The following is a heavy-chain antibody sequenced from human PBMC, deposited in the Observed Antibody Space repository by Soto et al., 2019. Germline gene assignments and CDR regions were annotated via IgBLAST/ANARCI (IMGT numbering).Heavy chain of an antibody. Sequence: EVQLVESGEGLVQPGGSLRLSCATSGFTLSSYWMSWVRQAPGKGLEWVANIKRDGSEKYYVDSVQGRFTISRDNAKNSLYLQMNSLRAEDTALYYCARDCSGGICYGYYFDYWGQGTLVTVSS. V-gene: IGHV3-7*01. D-gene: IGHD2-15*01. J-gene: IGHJ4*02. CDR1: GFTLSSYW. CDR3: ARDCSGGICYGYYFDY. CDR2: IKRDGSEK.